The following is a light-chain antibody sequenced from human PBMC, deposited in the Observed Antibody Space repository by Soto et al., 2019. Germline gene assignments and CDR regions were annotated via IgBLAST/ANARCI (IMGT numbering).Light chain of an antibody. CDR2: RKK. Sequence: QSVLTQPPSTSRTPGQRVTISCSGSSSDIGSNAVYWYQQLPGTAPKLLIYRKKQRPSRVPDRFSGTKSGTSASLAISGLRSEDEADYYCAAWNDGLSGFVFGTGTKVTVL. CDR1: SSDIGSNA. J-gene: IGLJ1*01. CDR3: AAWNDGLSGFV. V-gene: IGLV1-47*01.